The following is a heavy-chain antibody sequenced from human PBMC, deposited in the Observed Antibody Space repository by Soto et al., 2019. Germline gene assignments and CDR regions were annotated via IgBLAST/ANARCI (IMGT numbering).Heavy chain of an antibody. Sequence: XETLYLTFTVAGVSISSVSISVNYWSWILQSPGKGLEWIGSVHYIGSTSYHPSLKSRVTISVDTSKNQFSLRLRSVTAADTAVYYCARIPYSSASFDYSGQGNLVTVSS. J-gene: IGHJ4*02. CDR2: VHYIGST. CDR3: ARIPYSSASFDY. D-gene: IGHD6-19*01. CDR1: GVSISSVSISVNY. V-gene: IGHV4-61*08.